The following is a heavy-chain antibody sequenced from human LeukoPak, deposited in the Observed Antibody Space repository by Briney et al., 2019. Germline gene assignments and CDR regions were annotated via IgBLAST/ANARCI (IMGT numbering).Heavy chain of an antibody. V-gene: IGHV3-23*01. J-gene: IGHJ4*02. Sequence: GGSLRLSCAASGFTFSTYGMSWVRQAPGKGLEWVSAISGSGGSTHYADSAKGRFTIFRDNSRNTLYLQMNSLRVEDTAIYYXXXGPLDYIHGTHYFDYWGQGTLVTVSS. D-gene: IGHD4-11*01. CDR1: GFTFSTYG. CDR3: XXGPLDYIHGTHYFDY. CDR2: ISGSGGST.